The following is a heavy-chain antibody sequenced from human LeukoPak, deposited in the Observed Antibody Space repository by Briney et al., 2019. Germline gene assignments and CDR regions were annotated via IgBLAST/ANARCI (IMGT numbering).Heavy chain of an antibody. V-gene: IGHV4-34*01. Sequence: SETLSLTCAVYGGSFSGYYWSWIRQPPGKGLEWIGEINHSGSTNCNPSLKSRVTISVDTSKNQFSLKLSSVTAADTAVYYCARAGTMVRGGTYWYFDLWGRGTLVTVSS. CDR1: GGSFSGYY. D-gene: IGHD3-10*01. CDR2: INHSGST. CDR3: ARAGTMVRGGTYWYFDL. J-gene: IGHJ2*01.